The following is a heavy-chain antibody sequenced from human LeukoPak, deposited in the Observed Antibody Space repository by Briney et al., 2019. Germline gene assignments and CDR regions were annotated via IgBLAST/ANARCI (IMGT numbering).Heavy chain of an antibody. CDR1: GYSISRGYY. CDR3: ARDGEQSPGLGDYFDY. Sequence: PSETLSLTCAVSGYSISRGYYWGWIRQPPGKGLEWIGSIYHSGSTYYNPSLKSRVTISVDTSKNQFSLKLSSVTAADTAVYYCARDGEQSPGLGDYFDYWGQGTLVTVSS. J-gene: IGHJ4*02. V-gene: IGHV4-38-2*02. D-gene: IGHD1-26*01. CDR2: IYHSGST.